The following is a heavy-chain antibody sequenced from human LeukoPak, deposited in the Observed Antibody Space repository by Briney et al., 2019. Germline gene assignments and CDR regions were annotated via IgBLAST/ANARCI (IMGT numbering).Heavy chain of an antibody. D-gene: IGHD3-22*01. CDR3: ARVYYYDSALDY. J-gene: IGHJ4*02. V-gene: IGHV3-21*01. CDR1: GLTVSGNY. CDR2: ISSSSSYI. Sequence: GGSLRLSCAASGLTVSGNYMSWVRQAPGKGLEWVSSISSSSSYIYYADSVKGRFTISRDNAKNSLYLQMNSLRAEDTAVYYCARVYYYDSALDYWGQGTLVTVSS.